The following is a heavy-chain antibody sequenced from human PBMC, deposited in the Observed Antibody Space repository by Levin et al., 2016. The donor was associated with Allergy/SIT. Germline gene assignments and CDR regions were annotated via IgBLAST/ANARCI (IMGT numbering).Heavy chain of an antibody. Sequence: WIRQPPGKGLEWIGSIYYSGSTYYNPSLKSRVTISVDTSKNQFSLKLSSVTAADTAVYYCARLRRSSWYGFDYWGQGTLVTVSS. V-gene: IGHV4-39*01. J-gene: IGHJ4*02. CDR3: ARLRRSSWYGFDY. CDR2: IYYSGST. D-gene: IGHD6-13*01.